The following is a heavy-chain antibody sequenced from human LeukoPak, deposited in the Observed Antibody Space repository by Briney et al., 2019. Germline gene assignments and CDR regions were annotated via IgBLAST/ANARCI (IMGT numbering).Heavy chain of an antibody. CDR1: GLTFSTYA. CDR3: AKVRLGEFSSIDY. Sequence: PGGSPRLSCAASGLTFSTYAMSWVRQAPGKGLEWVSGISGSGDTTSYADSVKGRFTISRDNSKNTLYLQMNSLRAEDTAVYYCAKVRLGEFSSIDYWGQGTLVTVSS. V-gene: IGHV3-23*01. CDR2: ISGSGDTT. D-gene: IGHD3-16*02. J-gene: IGHJ4*02.